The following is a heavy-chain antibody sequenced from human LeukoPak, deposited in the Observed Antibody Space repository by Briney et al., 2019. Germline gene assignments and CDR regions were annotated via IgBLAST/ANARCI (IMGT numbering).Heavy chain of an antibody. D-gene: IGHD5-18*01. Sequence: GGSLRLSCAASGFTFSSYGMSWVRQAPGKGLEWVSAISGSGGSTYYADSVKGRFTISRDNSKNTLYLQMNSLRAEDTAVYYCAKYGLGSGIQVWGDFGMDVWGQGTMVTVSS. CDR2: ISGSGGST. CDR3: AKYGLGSGIQVWGDFGMDV. CDR1: GFTFSSYG. V-gene: IGHV3-23*01. J-gene: IGHJ6*02.